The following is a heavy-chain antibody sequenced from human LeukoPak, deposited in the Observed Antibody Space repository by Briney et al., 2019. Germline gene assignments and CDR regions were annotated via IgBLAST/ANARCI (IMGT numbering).Heavy chain of an antibody. CDR2: INPNSGGT. J-gene: IGHJ4*02. Sequence: ASVKVSCKASGYTFTGYYMHWVRQAPGQGLEWMRWINPNSGGTNYAQKFQGRVTMTRDTSISTAYMELSRLRSDDTAVYYCARTVVVITSPGVYFDYWGQGTLVTVSS. CDR1: GYTFTGYY. CDR3: ARTVVVITSPGVYFDY. V-gene: IGHV1-2*02. D-gene: IGHD3-22*01.